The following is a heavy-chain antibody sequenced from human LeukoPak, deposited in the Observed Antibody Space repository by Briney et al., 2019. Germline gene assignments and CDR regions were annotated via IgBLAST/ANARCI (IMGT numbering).Heavy chain of an antibody. V-gene: IGHV1-69*05. J-gene: IGHJ6*03. CDR2: IIPIFGTA. CDR1: GGTFSSYA. D-gene: IGHD3-10*01. Sequence: SSVKVSCKASGGTFSSYAISWVRQAPGQGLEWMGRIIPIFGTANYAQKLQGRVTITTDESTSTAYMKLSSLRSEDTAVYYCARENLWFGELDYYYYYMDVWGKGTTVTVSS. CDR3: ARENLWFGELDYYYYYMDV.